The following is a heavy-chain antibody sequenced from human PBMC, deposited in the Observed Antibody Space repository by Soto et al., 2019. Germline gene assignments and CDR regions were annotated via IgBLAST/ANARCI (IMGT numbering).Heavy chain of an antibody. CDR3: ARVPRPLNWNYGLDYYYYGMDV. D-gene: IGHD1-7*01. V-gene: IGHV1-69*13. Sequence: SVKVSCKASGGTFSSYAISWVRQAPGQGLEWMGGIIPIFGTANYAQKFQGRVTITADESTSTAYMELSSLRSEDTAVYYCARVPRPLNWNYGLDYYYYGMDVWGQGTTVTSP. CDR2: IIPIFGTA. CDR1: GGTFSSYA. J-gene: IGHJ6*02.